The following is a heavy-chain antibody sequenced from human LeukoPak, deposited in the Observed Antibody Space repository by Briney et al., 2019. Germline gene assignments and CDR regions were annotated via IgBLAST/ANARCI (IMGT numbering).Heavy chain of an antibody. CDR1: GFTFSSYA. D-gene: IGHD6-19*01. CDR2: ISYDGSNK. J-gene: IGHJ4*02. Sequence: GGSLRPSCAASGFTFSSYAMHWVRQAPGKGLEWVAVISYDGSNKYYADSVKGRFTISRDNSKSTLYLQMNSLRAEDTAVYYCARDRGYSSGWYYFDYWGQGTLVTVSS. CDR3: ARDRGYSSGWYYFDY. V-gene: IGHV3-30*04.